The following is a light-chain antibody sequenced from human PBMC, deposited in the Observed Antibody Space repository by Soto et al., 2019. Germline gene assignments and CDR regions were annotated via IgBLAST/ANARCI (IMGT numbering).Light chain of an antibody. J-gene: IGKJ3*01. CDR1: HSLLYSNGYNY. CDR3: MQALQTPT. Sequence: DIVMTQSPLSLPVTPGEPASISCRSSHSLLYSNGYNYLDWYLQKPGQSPQLLIYLGSNRASGVSDRFSGSGSGTEYTLKISRVEAEDVAVYYCMQALQTPTFGPGTKVEIK. V-gene: IGKV2-28*01. CDR2: LGS.